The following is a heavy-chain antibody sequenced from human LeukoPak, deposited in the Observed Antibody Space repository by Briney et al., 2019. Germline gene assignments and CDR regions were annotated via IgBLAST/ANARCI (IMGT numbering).Heavy chain of an antibody. J-gene: IGHJ4*02. CDR2: ISASGAST. Sequence: SCKASGGTFSSYAISWVRQAPGKGPEWVSVISASGASTYYADSVRGRFTISRDNSKNTLYLQMSSLRAEDTAVYYCAKRASDWYYFDYWGQGNLVTVSS. V-gene: IGHV3-23*01. CDR1: GGTFSSYA. CDR3: AKRASDWYYFDY. D-gene: IGHD3-9*01.